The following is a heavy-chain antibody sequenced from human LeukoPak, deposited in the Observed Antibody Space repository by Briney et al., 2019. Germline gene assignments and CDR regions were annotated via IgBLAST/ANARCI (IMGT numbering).Heavy chain of an antibody. V-gene: IGHV1-8*01. J-gene: IGHJ3*02. Sequence: ASVKVSCKASGYTFTSYDINWVRQATGQGLEWMGWMNPNSGNTGYAQKFQGRVTMTRNTSISTAYMELSSRRSEDTAVYYCARRGDDGSGWYEAAFDIWGQGTMVTVSS. CDR2: MNPNSGNT. D-gene: IGHD6-19*01. CDR3: ARRGDDGSGWYEAAFDI. CDR1: GYTFTSYD.